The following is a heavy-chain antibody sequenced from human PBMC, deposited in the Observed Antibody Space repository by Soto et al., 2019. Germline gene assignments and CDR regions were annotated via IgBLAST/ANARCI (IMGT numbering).Heavy chain of an antibody. D-gene: IGHD3-9*01. CDR3: ARLQNYDILTGGAFDI. V-gene: IGHV1-18*01. J-gene: IGHJ3*02. CDR1: GYTFTSYG. Sequence: QVQLVQSGAEVKKPGASVKVSCKASGYTFTSYGISWVRQAPGEGLEWMGWISAYNGNTNYAQKLQGRVTMTTDTSTSTAYMELRSLRSDDTAVYYCARLQNYDILTGGAFDIWGQGTMVTVSS. CDR2: ISAYNGNT.